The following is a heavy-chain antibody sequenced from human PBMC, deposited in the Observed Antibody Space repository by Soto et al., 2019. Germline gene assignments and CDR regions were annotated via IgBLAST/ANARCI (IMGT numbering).Heavy chain of an antibody. V-gene: IGHV1-69*06. CDR3: ARAGGEILVPAAILYNWFAP. CDR2: IIPIFGTA. D-gene: IGHD2-2*01. Sequence: QVQLVQSGAEVKKPGSSVKVSCKASGGTFSSYAISWVRQAPGQGLEWMGGIIPIFGTANYAQKFQGRVTITADKSTSPAYMELSSLRSEDTAVYYCARAGGEILVPAAILYNWFAPLGQGTLVTVSS. CDR1: GGTFSSYA. J-gene: IGHJ5*02.